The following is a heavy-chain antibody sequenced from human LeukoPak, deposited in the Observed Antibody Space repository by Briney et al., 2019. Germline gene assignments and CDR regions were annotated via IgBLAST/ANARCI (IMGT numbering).Heavy chain of an antibody. CDR2: ISGSGGST. CDR1: GFTFSSYA. V-gene: IGHV3-23*01. Sequence: GGSLRLSCAASGFTFSSYAMSWVRQAPGKGLEWVSAISGSGGSTYYADSVKGRFTISRDNSKNTLYLQMNSLRAEDTAVYYCAKDGEYRSGGSCYSTFDYWGQGTLVTVSS. J-gene: IGHJ4*02. CDR3: AKDGEYRSGGSCYSTFDY. D-gene: IGHD2-15*01.